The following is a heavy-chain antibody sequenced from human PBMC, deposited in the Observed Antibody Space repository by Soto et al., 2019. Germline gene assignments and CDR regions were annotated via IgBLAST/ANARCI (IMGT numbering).Heavy chain of an antibody. D-gene: IGHD3-9*01. CDR3: ARHWLFDGWFDP. J-gene: IGHJ5*02. CDR1: GGSISSNNW. V-gene: IGHV4-4*02. Sequence: SETLSLTCAVSGGSISSNNWWSWVRQPPGKGLEWIGEIFHSGSTHYSPSLKSRVTISVDTSKNQFSLKLSSVTAADTAVYYCARHWLFDGWFDPWGQGTLVTVSS. CDR2: IFHSGST.